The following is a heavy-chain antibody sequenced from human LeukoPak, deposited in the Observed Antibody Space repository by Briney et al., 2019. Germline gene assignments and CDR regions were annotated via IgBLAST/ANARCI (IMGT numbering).Heavy chain of an antibody. CDR3: ARWSATEQFDY. CDR2: IYYSGST. J-gene: IGHJ4*02. CDR1: GGSISSSSYY. D-gene: IGHD1/OR15-1a*01. Sequence: SETLSLTCTVSGGSISSSSYYWGWIRQPPGKGLEWVGSIYYSGSTYYNPSLKSRVTISVDTSKNQFSLKLSSVTAADTAVYYCARWSATEQFDYWGQGTPVTVSS. V-gene: IGHV4-39*01.